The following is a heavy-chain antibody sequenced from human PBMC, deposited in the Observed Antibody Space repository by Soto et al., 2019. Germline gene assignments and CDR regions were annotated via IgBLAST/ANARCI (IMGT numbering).Heavy chain of an antibody. CDR3: ARERSAAADY. V-gene: IGHV1-8*01. J-gene: IGHJ4*02. CDR1: GYTFTSYD. CDR2: MNPNSGNT. D-gene: IGHD6-13*01. Sequence: QVQLVQSGAEVKKPVASVKVSCKASGYTFTSYDINWVRQATGQGLEWMGWMNPNSGNTGYAQKFQGRVTMTRNTSITTAYMELSSLSSEETAIYYCARERSAAADYWGQGTLVTVSS.